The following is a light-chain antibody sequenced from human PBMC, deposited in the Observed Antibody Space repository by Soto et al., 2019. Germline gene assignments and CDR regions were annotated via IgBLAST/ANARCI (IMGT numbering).Light chain of an antibody. CDR2: GAS. V-gene: IGKV3-15*01. CDR3: QQYNSWPPLT. CDR1: QSVSDN. J-gene: IGKJ4*01. Sequence: IVMTQSPATVSVSPGERATLSCRASQSVSDNLAWYQQKPGQAPRLLIYGASTRAIGIPARFSGRGSGTEFTLTISGLQSEDFAVYYRQQYNSWPPLTVGGGTKVEI.